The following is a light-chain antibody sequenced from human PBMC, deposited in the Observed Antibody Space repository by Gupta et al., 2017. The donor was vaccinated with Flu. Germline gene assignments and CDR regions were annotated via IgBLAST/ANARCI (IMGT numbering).Light chain of an antibody. CDR2: DTN. CDR1: SGAVTSASY. CDR3: LLHNGDLVV. Sequence: QTVVTQEPSLTVSPGGTVTLTCASSSGAVTSASYPNWFQQKPGQAPMALIYDTNRKHSWTPVRFSGSLAGGKAVLTLSGAQPEDDSYYYCLLHNGDLVVFGTGTELSVL. J-gene: IGLJ1*01. V-gene: IGLV7-43*01.